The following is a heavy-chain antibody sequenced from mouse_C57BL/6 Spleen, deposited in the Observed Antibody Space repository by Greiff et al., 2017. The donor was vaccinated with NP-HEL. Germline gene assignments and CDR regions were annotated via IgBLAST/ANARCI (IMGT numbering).Heavy chain of an antibody. CDR2: ISDGGSYT. D-gene: IGHD2-2*01. J-gene: IGHJ1*03. Sequence: EVHLVESGGGLVKPGGSLKLSCAASGFTFSSYAMSWVRQTPEKRLEWVATISDGGSYTYYPDNVKGRFTISRDNAKNNLYLQMSHLKSEDTAMYYCARGGYYFDVWGTGTTVTVSS. V-gene: IGHV5-4*01. CDR1: GFTFSSYA. CDR3: ARGGYYFDV.